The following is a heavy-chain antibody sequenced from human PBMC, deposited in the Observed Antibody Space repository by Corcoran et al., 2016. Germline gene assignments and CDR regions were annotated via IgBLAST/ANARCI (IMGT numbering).Heavy chain of an antibody. CDR2: IIPIFGTA. J-gene: IGHJ5*02. Sequence: QVQLVQSGAEVKKPGSSVKVSCKASGGTFSSYAISWVRQAPGQGLEWMGGIIPIFGTANYAQKFQGRVTITADESTSTAYMELSSLRSEDTAVYYCARAGCSGGSCYSGNWFDPWGQGTLVTVSS. CDR1: GGTFSSYA. D-gene: IGHD2-15*01. CDR3: ARAGCSGGSCYSGNWFDP. V-gene: IGHV1-69*01.